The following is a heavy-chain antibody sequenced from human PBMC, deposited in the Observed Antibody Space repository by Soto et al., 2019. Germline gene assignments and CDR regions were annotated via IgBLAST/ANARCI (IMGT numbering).Heavy chain of an antibody. CDR1: GGTFNSYA. D-gene: IGHD6-19*01. V-gene: IGHV1-69*13. CDR2: IIPIFGTS. J-gene: IGHJ4*02. CDR3: ARGGSSGCSTNLIDY. Sequence: SVKVSFKASGGTFNSYAISGVRQAPGQGVEWMGGIIPIFGTSNYAQNFQGRVTITADESTSTAYMELSSLRSEDTAVYYWARGGSSGCSTNLIDYWGQGTLVTVSS.